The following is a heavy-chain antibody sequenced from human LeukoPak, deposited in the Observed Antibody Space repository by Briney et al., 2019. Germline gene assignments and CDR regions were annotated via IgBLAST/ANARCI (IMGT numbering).Heavy chain of an antibody. CDR2: ISYSGST. CDR3: AREDCSSTTCIFDY. Sequence: SETLSLTCTVSGGSMSSYYWSWIRQPPGKGLEWIGYISYSGSTNYNPSLKSRVTISVDTSKNQFSLKLSPVTAADTAVYYCAREDCSSTTCIFDYSGQGTLVTVSS. D-gene: IGHD2-2*01. CDR1: GGSMSSYY. V-gene: IGHV4-59*01. J-gene: IGHJ4*02.